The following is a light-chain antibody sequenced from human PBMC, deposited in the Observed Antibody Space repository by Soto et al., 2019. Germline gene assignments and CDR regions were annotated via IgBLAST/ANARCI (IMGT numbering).Light chain of an antibody. CDR1: QSVSSN. J-gene: IGKJ1*01. CDR2: DAS. V-gene: IGKV3-15*01. Sequence: EKVMTQSPATLSVSPGERATLSCRASQSVSSNLAWYQQKPGQAPRLLIYDASTRSTGIPARFSGSGSGPEFTLTIRSLKSEDLAVYYCKQYDDWPETFGQGTKVEIK. CDR3: KQYDDWPET.